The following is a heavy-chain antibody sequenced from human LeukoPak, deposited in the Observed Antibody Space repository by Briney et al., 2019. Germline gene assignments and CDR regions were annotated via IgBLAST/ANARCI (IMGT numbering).Heavy chain of an antibody. CDR2: IIPIFGTA. Sequence: GASVKVSCKASGGTFSSYAISWVRQAPGQGLEWMGGIIPIFGTANYAQKFQGRVTITADESTSTAYMELSSLRSEDTAVYYCARVKDILTGPLDYWGQGTLVTVFS. J-gene: IGHJ4*02. V-gene: IGHV1-69*13. CDR1: GGTFSSYA. CDR3: ARVKDILTGPLDY. D-gene: IGHD3-9*01.